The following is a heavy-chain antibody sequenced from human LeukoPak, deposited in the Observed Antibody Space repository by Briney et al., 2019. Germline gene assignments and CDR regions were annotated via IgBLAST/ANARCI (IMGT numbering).Heavy chain of an antibody. J-gene: IGHJ4*02. D-gene: IGHD6-19*01. V-gene: IGHV3-30-3*01. CDR3: AKDLSSGWYGGRYFDY. CDR2: ISYDGSNK. Sequence: GRSLRLSCAASGFTFSSYAMHWVRQAPGKGLEWVAVISYDGSNKYYADSVKGRFTISKDNSKNTLYLQMTSLRAEDTAVYYCAKDLSSGWYGGRYFDYWGQGTLVTVSS. CDR1: GFTFSSYA.